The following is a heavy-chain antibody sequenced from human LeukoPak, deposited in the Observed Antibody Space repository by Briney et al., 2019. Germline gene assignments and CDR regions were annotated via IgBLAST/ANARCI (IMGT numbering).Heavy chain of an antibody. V-gene: IGHV4-39*07. D-gene: IGHD6-13*01. J-gene: IGHJ4*02. Sequence: PSETLSLTCTVSGVSISSSSYYWGWIRQPPGKGLEWIGSIYYSGSTYYNPSLKSRVTISVDTSKNQFSLKLSSVTAADTAVYYCARASSSWYYFDYWGQGTLVTVSS. CDR3: ARASSSWYYFDY. CDR1: GVSISSSSYY. CDR2: IYYSGST.